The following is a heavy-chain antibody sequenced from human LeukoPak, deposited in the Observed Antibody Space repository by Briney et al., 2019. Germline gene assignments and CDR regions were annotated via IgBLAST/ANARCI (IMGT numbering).Heavy chain of an antibody. J-gene: IGHJ4*02. V-gene: IGHV4-34*01. CDR2: INHSGST. D-gene: IGHD3-22*01. Sequence: SETLSLTCAVYGGSFSGYYWSWIRQPPGKGLEWIGEINHSGSTNYNPSLKSRVTISVDTSKNQFSLKLSSATAADTAVYYCARGYYYDSSGYLDYWGQGTLVTVSS. CDR3: ARGYYYDSSGYLDY. CDR1: GGSFSGYY.